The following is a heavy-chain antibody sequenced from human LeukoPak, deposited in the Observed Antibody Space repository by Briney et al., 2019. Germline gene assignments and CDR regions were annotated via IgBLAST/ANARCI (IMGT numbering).Heavy chain of an antibody. Sequence: SETLSLTCTVSGGSISSGGYYWSWIRQHPGKGLEWIGYIYYSGSTYYNPSLKSRVTISVDTSKNQFSLKLSSVTAADTAVYYCARGRIKGAVAGTDNYFDYWGQGTLVTVSS. CDR2: IYYSGST. J-gene: IGHJ4*02. CDR3: ARGRIKGAVAGTDNYFDY. CDR1: GGSISSGGYY. D-gene: IGHD6-19*01. V-gene: IGHV4-31*03.